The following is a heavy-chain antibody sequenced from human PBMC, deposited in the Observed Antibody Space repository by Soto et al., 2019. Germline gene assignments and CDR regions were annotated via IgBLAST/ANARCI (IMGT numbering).Heavy chain of an antibody. Sequence: LRLSCAASGFTFSSYSMNWVRQAPGKGLEWVSSISSISYIYYADSVKGRFTISRDNAKNSLYLQMNSLRAEDTAVYYCARDQPGYSYGYGLGYWGQGTLVTVSS. CDR2: ISSISYI. D-gene: IGHD5-18*01. CDR1: GFTFSSYS. CDR3: ARDQPGYSYGYGLGY. V-gene: IGHV3-21*01. J-gene: IGHJ4*02.